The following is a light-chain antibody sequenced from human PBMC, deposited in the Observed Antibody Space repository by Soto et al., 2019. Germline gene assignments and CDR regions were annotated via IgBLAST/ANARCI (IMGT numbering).Light chain of an antibody. V-gene: IGKV3-20*01. J-gene: IGKJ1*01. CDR2: GAS. CDR1: QTVGNKY. CDR3: RQSATSPRT. Sequence: EIVLTQSPGTLSLSPGERATLSCRTSQTVGNKYLDWYQQKPGQAPRLLIYGASRRATVIPDRFSGSGSGTDFTLTISRLEPEDFAVYYCRQSATSPRTFGQGTKVEIK.